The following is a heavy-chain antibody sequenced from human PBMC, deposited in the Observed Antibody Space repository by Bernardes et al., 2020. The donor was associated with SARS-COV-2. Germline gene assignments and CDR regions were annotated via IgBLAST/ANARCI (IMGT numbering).Heavy chain of an antibody. J-gene: IGHJ5*02. D-gene: IGHD6-19*01. Sequence: ASAKVSCKAAGYTFTNYDINWVRQAAGQGLEWMGWMNPDSANTGYAQKFQGRITMTRHTSISTAYMELSSLRSEDTAVYYCARGPIGVAGTRVFDWFDPWGQGTLVTVSS. V-gene: IGHV1-8*01. CDR1: GYTFTNYD. CDR2: MNPDSANT. CDR3: ARGPIGVAGTRVFDWFDP.